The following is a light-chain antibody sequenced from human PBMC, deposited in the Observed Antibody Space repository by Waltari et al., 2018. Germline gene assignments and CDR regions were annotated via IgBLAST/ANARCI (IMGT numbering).Light chain of an antibody. CDR2: GAS. Sequence: EIVLTQSPGTLSLSAGERATLFCKASQTRNSNYLAWYQQKPGQSPGLLIFGASRRPTGIPDRFSGSGSGTDFTLTISRLETEDSALYYCQQYGSSPYSFGQGARVEIK. CDR1: QTRNSNY. V-gene: IGKV3-20*01. J-gene: IGKJ2*01. CDR3: QQYGSSPYS.